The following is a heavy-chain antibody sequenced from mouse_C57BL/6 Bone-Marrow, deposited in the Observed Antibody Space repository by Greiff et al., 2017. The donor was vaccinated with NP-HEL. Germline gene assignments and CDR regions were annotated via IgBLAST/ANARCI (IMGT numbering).Heavy chain of an antibody. Sequence: VQVVESDAELVKPGASVKISCKVSGYTFTDHTIHWMKQRPEQGLEWIGYIYPRDGSTKYNEKFKGKATLTADKSSSTAYMQLNSLTSEDSAVYFCARGTTVPYWYFDVWGTGTTVTVSS. V-gene: IGHV1-78*01. CDR1: GYTFTDHT. D-gene: IGHD1-1*01. CDR2: IYPRDGST. J-gene: IGHJ1*03. CDR3: ARGTTVPYWYFDV.